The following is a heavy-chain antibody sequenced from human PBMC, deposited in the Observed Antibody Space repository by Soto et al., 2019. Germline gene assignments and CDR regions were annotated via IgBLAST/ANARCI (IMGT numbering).Heavy chain of an antibody. J-gene: IGHJ5*02. Sequence: TGGSLRLSCAASGFTLSTHNMNWVRQAPGRGLEWVSSISTRSSYIYYADSVKGRFTISRDNAQNSLYLQMNSLTVEDTAVYYCARDRDGYNSNWFDPWGRGTLVTVSS. CDR2: ISTRSSYI. V-gene: IGHV3-21*01. CDR3: ARDRDGYNSNWFDP. D-gene: IGHD5-12*01. CDR1: GFTLSTHN.